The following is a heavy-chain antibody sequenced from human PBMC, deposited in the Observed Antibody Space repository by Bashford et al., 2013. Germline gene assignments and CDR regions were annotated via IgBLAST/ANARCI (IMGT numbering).Heavy chain of an antibody. CDR2: ITAAGTGI. D-gene: IGHD2-2*01. Sequence: VRQAPGKGLEWVSLITAAGTGIFYADSMRGRFSISRDKSENTLYLHMKSLRLEDTAVYFCVKQNCSTSMCPFENWGQGTLVTVSS. V-gene: IGHV3-23*01. CDR3: VKQNCSTSMCPFEN. J-gene: IGHJ4*02.